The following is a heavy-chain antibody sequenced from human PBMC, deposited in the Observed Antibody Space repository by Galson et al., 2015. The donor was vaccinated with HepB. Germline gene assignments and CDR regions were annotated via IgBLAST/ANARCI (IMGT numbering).Heavy chain of an antibody. CDR1: GFTFSSYA. V-gene: IGHV3-23*01. CDR2: VSGSGGST. D-gene: IGHD3-22*01. J-gene: IGHJ3*02. CDR3: TTVLDYYDSSGYRLAFGI. Sequence: SLRLSCAASGFTFSSYAMSWVRQAPGKGLEWVSVVSGSGGSTYYADSVKGRFTISRDNPKNTLYLQMNSLKTEDTAVYYCTTVLDYYDSSGYRLAFGIWGQGTMVTVSS.